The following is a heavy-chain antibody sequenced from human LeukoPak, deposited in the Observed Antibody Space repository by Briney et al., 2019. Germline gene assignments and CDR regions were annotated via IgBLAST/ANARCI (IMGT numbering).Heavy chain of an antibody. CDR2: IKSKTEGGTT. J-gene: IGHJ1*01. D-gene: IGHD2-21*02. CDR1: GFTFSNAW. CDR3: TTAMVVTAILYFQH. Sequence: GGSLRLSCAASGFTFSNAWMSWVRQAPGKGLEWVGRIKSKTEGGTTDYAAPVEGRFTISRDDSKNTLYLQMNSLKTEDTAVYYCTTAMVVTAILYFQHWGQGTLVTVSS. V-gene: IGHV3-15*01.